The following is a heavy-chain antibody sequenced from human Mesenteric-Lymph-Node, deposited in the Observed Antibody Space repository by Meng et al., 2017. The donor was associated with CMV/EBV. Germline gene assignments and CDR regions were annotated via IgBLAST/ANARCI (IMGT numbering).Heavy chain of an antibody. CDR2: IRYDGSNK. V-gene: IGHV3-30*02. D-gene: IGHD3-3*01. J-gene: IGHJ4*02. Sequence: GESLKISCTASGFTFSSYGMHWVRQAPGKGLEWVEFIRYDGSNKYYADSVKGRFTISRDNSKNTLYLQMNSLRAEDTAVYYCAKDHGTYDFWSGLGYWGQGTLVTVSS. CDR1: GFTFSSYG. CDR3: AKDHGTYDFWSGLGY.